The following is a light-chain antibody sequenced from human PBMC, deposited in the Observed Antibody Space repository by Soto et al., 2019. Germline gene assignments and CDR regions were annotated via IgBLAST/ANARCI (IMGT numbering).Light chain of an antibody. CDR2: DNN. CDR1: SFNIGNSY. Sequence: QAVVTQPPSVSAAPGQKVTISCSGSSFNIGNSYVSWYQQLPGRAPKLLIYDNNKRPSGIPDRFSGSKSGSSATLGITGLQTGDEADYYCGTWDASLSAVVFGRGTKLTVL. J-gene: IGLJ2*01. V-gene: IGLV1-51*01. CDR3: GTWDASLSAVV.